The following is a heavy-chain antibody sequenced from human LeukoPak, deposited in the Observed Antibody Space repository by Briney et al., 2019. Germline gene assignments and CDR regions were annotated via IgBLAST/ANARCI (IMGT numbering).Heavy chain of an antibody. V-gene: IGHV1-2*04. CDR1: GYSITSYD. CDR2: INPNSGGT. D-gene: IGHD6-13*01. CDR3: ARDLGIAAAGVYYGMDV. Sequence: ASVMVSCRASGYSITSYDINWVRQAAGQGLEWMGWINPNSGGTNYAQKFQGWVTMTRDTSISTAYMELSRLRSDDTAVYYCARDLGIAAAGVYYGMDVWGKGTTVTVSS. J-gene: IGHJ6*04.